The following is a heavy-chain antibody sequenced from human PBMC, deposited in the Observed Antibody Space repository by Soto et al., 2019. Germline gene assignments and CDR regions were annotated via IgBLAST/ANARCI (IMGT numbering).Heavy chain of an antibody. CDR2: IYYSGST. J-gene: IGHJ5*02. CDR1: GGSISSYY. V-gene: IGHV4-59*01. D-gene: IGHD3-3*01. Sequence: SETLSLTCTVSGGSISSYYWSWIRQPPGKGLEWIGYIYYSGSTNYNPSLKSRVTISVDTSKNQFSLKLSSVTAADTAVYYCARDRRSTYYDFWSGYYGNWFDPWGQGTLVTVSS. CDR3: ARDRRSTYYDFWSGYYGNWFDP.